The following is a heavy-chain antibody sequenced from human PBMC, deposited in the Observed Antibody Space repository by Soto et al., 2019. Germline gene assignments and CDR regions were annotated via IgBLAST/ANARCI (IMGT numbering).Heavy chain of an antibody. Sequence: SETLSLTSTVSGGSISSGDYYWSWIRQPPGKGLKWIWYIYYSESTYYNPSLKSRVTISVDTSKNQCSLKLTSVTAADTAVYYCARGSTIFGVVSPFDYWGKGTLVTAPQ. D-gene: IGHD3-3*01. CDR2: IYYSEST. CDR3: ARGSTIFGVVSPFDY. CDR1: GGSISSGDYY. V-gene: IGHV4-30-4*01. J-gene: IGHJ4*02.